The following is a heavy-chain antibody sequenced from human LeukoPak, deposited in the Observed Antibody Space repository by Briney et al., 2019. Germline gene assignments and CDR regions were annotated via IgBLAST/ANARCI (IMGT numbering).Heavy chain of an antibody. Sequence: GGSLRLSCAASGFTFSSYSMQWVRQAPGKGLEWVAFIRYDGRNKDYADSVKGRFTISRDDSKNTLYLQMDSLRAEDTAVYYCARDNYGDYFDYWGQGTLVTVSS. CDR1: GFTFSSYS. D-gene: IGHD4-17*01. CDR2: IRYDGRNK. J-gene: IGHJ4*02. CDR3: ARDNYGDYFDY. V-gene: IGHV3-30*02.